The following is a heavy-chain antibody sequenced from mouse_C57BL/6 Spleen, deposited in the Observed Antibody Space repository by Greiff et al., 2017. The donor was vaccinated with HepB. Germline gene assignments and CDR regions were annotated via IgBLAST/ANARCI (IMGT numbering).Heavy chain of an antibody. CDR1: GFTFSDYY. CDR2: INYDGSST. V-gene: IGHV5-16*01. Sequence: EVMLVESEGGLVQPGSSMKLSCTASGFTFSDYYMAWVRQVPEKGLEWVANINYDGSSTYYLDSLKSRFIISRDNATNILYLQMSSLKSEDTATYYCARDRDPRYFDVWGTGTTVTVSS. CDR3: ARDRDPRYFDV. D-gene: IGHD3-3*01. J-gene: IGHJ1*03.